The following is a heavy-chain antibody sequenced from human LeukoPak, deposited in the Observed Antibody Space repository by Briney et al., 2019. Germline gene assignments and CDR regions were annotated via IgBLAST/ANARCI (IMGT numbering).Heavy chain of an antibody. CDR2: IYPGDSDT. CDR1: GYSFTSYW. CDR3: ARVPNSSSCYFDY. D-gene: IGHD6-13*01. V-gene: IGHV5-51*01. J-gene: IGHJ4*02. Sequence: GESLKISCKGSGYSFTSYWIGWAPEMREKPREGMGIIYPGDSDTRYSPSFQGQVTISADKSISTAYLQWSSLKASDTAMYYCARVPNSSSCYFDYWGQGTLVTVSS.